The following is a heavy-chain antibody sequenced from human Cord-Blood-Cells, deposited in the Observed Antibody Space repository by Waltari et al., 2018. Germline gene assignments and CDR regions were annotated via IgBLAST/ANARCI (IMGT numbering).Heavy chain of an antibody. CDR1: GGSISSSSYY. V-gene: IGHV4-39*01. CDR2: IYYSGST. CDR3: ARPRYSSSWYVDY. J-gene: IGHJ4*02. D-gene: IGHD6-13*01. Sequence: QLQLQESGPGLVKPSETLSLTCTVSGGSISSSSYYWGWIRQPPGKGLEWIGSIYYSGSTYYNPSLKSRVTISVDTSKNQFSLKLRSVTAADTAVYYCARPRYSSSWYVDYWGQGTLVTVSS.